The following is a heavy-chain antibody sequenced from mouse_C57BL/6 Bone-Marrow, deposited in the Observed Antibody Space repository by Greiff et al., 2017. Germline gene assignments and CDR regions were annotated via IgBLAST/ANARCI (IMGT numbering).Heavy chain of an antibody. J-gene: IGHJ3*01. Sequence: QVQLQQSGAELVRPGTSVKVSCKASGYAFTNYLIEWVKQRPGQGLEWIGVINPGCGGTNYNEKFKGKATLTADKSSSTAYMQLSSLTSEDSAVYFCVRSTGYCGSSPWFAYWGQGTLVTVSA. V-gene: IGHV1-54*01. CDR1: GYAFTNYL. CDR2: INPGCGGT. D-gene: IGHD1-1*01. CDR3: VRSTGYCGSSPWFAY.